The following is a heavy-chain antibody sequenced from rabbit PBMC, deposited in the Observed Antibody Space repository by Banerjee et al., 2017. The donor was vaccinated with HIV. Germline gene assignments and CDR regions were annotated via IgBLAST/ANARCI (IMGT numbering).Heavy chain of an antibody. CDR3: VREGL. J-gene: IGHJ4*01. CDR1: GFDFSSYY. CDR2: IYAGKGST. V-gene: IGHV1S7*01. Sequence: QLKESGGGLVQPGGSLKLSCKASGFDFSSYYMSWVRQAPGKGLEWIGTIYAGKGSTDYASWVNGRFTISSDNAQNTLYLQLNSLTVADTATYFCVREGLWGPGTLVTVS.